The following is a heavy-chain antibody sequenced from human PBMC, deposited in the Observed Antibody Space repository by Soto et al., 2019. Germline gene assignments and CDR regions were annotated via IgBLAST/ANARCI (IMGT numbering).Heavy chain of an antibody. V-gene: IGHV4-39*01. D-gene: IGHD2-8*01. CDR3: VSQRTSVLTQAYFDY. CDR1: GGSVSNSNYY. Sequence: SETLSLTCSVSGGSVSNSNYYWVWIRHSPGKGLEWIGSVYYRGRSYSKSSVKSRVTISVDTSKNQFSLNLNSVTASDTAVYFCVSQRTSVLTQAYFDYWGPGALVTVSS. CDR2: VYYRGRS. J-gene: IGHJ4*02.